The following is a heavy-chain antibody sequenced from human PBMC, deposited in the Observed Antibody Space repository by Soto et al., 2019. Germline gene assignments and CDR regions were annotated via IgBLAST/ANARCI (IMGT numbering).Heavy chain of an antibody. CDR1: RSTFGHAG. J-gene: IGHJ3*02. D-gene: IGHD3-16*01. CDR2: INPYNANT. V-gene: IGHV1-18*04. CDR3: ARDRVAGIWGDAVDI. Sequence: VSSKPVRSTFGHAGGYLGRWAPEQGLEWVGWINPYNANTNYAQKLQGRVTMTTDTSKTTAYMDLRSLTSDDTAVEDGARDRVAGIWGDAVDIWGKGTVV.